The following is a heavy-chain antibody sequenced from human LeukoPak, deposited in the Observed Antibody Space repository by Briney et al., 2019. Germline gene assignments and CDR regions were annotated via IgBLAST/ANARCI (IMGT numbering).Heavy chain of an antibody. CDR3: ARLALQEVGATQTYYLDY. CDR1: GGSISSYY. V-gene: IGHV4-59*01. J-gene: IGHJ4*02. D-gene: IGHD1-26*01. CDR2: IYYSGST. Sequence: SETLSLTCTVSGGSISSYYWSWIRQPPGKGLEWIGYIYYSGSTNYNPSLKSRVTISVDSSKNQFSLKLSSVTAADTAVYYCARLALQEVGATQTYYLDYWGQGTLVTVSS.